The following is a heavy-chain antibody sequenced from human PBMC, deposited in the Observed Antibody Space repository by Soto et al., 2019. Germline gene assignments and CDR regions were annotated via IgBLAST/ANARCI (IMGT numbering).Heavy chain of an antibody. CDR3: ARDLSLLRSNYGDDY. Sequence: GGSLRLSCATSGFTFSSYWMSWVRQAPGKGLEWVANIKQDGSEKYYVDSVKGRFTISRDNAKNSLYLQMNSLRAEDTAVYYCARDLSLLRSNYGDDYWGQGTLVTVSS. D-gene: IGHD4-4*01. J-gene: IGHJ4*02. CDR2: IKQDGSEK. CDR1: GFTFSSYW. V-gene: IGHV3-7*01.